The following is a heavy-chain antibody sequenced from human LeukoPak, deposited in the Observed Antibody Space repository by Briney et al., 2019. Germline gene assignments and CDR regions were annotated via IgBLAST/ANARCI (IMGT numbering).Heavy chain of an antibody. J-gene: IGHJ3*01. Sequence: GGSLRLSCAASGFTFSNSWMYWVRQAPGKGLEWVSNIGGSGESTYYADSVKGRFTISRDNSKNTVFLQMNSLSRDDTAVYYCARRGGSNGWGAFDVWGQGTTITVSS. CDR2: IGGSGEST. D-gene: IGHD2-8*01. V-gene: IGHV3-23*01. CDR1: GFTFSNSW. CDR3: ARRGGSNGWGAFDV.